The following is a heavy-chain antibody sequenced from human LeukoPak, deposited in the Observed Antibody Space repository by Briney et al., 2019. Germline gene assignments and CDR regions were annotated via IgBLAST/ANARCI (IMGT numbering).Heavy chain of an antibody. J-gene: IGHJ5*02. CDR1: GLTFSSYS. CDR3: ARGGKTGTTLWFDP. V-gene: IGHV3-21*01. Sequence: GGSLRLSCAASGLTFSSYSMNWVRQAPGKGLEWVSSISSSSSYIYYADSVKGRFTISRDNAKNSLYLQMNSLRAEDTAVYYCARGGKTGTTLWFDPWGQGTLVTASS. D-gene: IGHD1-7*01. CDR2: ISSSSSYI.